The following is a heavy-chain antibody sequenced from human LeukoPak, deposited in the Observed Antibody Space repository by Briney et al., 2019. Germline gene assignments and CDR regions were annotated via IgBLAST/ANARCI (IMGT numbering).Heavy chain of an antibody. Sequence: ASVNVSCKASGYTFSAYYIHWVRQAPGQGLEWMGWIKPKSGVSTYAQSFQGRVTMTRDTSSSTAYMELNRLTSDDTALYFCAREPPGDPSPYFDYWGQGSLVIVSS. V-gene: IGHV1-2*02. CDR1: GYTFSAYY. CDR3: AREPPGDPSPYFDY. J-gene: IGHJ4*02. D-gene: IGHD7-27*01. CDR2: IKPKSGVS.